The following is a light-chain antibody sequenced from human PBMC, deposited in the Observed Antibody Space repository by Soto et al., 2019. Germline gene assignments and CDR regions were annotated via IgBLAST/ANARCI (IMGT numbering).Light chain of an antibody. J-gene: IGKJ1*01. CDR1: QSLGSD. CDR2: GVS. Sequence: EIVMTQSPGTLSLSPGDTATLSCRASQSLGSDLAWYQQKPGQAPRLLIHGVSIRATGIPDRFRGSGSGTDFTLTISRLEPEDFAVYYCHNYGSSPSWTFGQGTKVDIK. V-gene: IGKV3-20*01. CDR3: HNYGSSPSWT.